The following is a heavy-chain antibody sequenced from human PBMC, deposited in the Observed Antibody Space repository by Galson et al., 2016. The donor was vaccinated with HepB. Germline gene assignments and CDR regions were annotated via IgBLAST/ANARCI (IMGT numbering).Heavy chain of an antibody. CDR1: RGFISSDY. CDR2: VHYSGTT. D-gene: IGHD3-10*01. V-gene: IGHV4-59*08. CDR3: ARQDYNDTPWFDP. Sequence: SETLSLTCSVSRGFISSDYWSWIRQPPGEGLEWIGYVHYSGTTHYNPSLKSRLTMSIDTSKNQFSLKLASVTAADTAIYYCARQDYNDTPWFDPWGQGILVTVSS. J-gene: IGHJ5*02.